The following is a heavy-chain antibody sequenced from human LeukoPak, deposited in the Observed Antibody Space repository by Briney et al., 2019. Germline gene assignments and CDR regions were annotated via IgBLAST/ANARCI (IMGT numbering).Heavy chain of an antibody. J-gene: IGHJ4*02. CDR1: GYTFTGYY. CDR2: INPNSGGT. Sequence: AASVKGSCKASGYTFTGYYMHWVRQAPGRGLEWMGWINPNSGGTNYAQKFQGRVTMTRDTSISTAYMELSRLRSDDTAVYYCARDRNWNSVHFDYWGQGTLVTVSS. V-gene: IGHV1-2*02. D-gene: IGHD1-7*01. CDR3: ARDRNWNSVHFDY.